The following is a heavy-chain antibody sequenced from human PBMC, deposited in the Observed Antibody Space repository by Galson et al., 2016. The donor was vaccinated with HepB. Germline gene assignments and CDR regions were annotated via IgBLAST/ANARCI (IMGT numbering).Heavy chain of an antibody. J-gene: IGHJ4*02. CDR2: IRSNTYGGTT. Sequence: SLRLSCATSGFTFGDYAMSWFRQAPGKGLERVGFIRSNTYGGTTEYAASVKARFTISRDDSKSFAYLQMSSLNTGDTAVYYCARGTPDYRPYYFDYWGQGTLVTVSS. CDR3: ARGTPDYRPYYFDY. D-gene: IGHD4-11*01. CDR1: GFTFGDYA. V-gene: IGHV3-49*03.